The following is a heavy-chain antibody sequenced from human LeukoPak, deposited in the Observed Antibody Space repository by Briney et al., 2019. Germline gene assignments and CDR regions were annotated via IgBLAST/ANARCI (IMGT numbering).Heavy chain of an antibody. J-gene: IGHJ6*02. CDR3: ARVLGYLYGMDV. D-gene: IGHD3-22*01. Sequence: ASVKVSCKASGYTFTSYDINWVRQAPGQGLEWMGWINPNSGGTNYAQKFQGRVTMTRDTSISTAYMELSRLRSDDTAVYYCARVLGYLYGMDVWGQGTTVTVSS. CDR2: INPNSGGT. CDR1: GYTFTSYD. V-gene: IGHV1-2*02.